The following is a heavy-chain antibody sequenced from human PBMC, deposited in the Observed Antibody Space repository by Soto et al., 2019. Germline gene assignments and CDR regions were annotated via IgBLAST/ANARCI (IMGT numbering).Heavy chain of an antibody. CDR2: ISGSGGST. CDR1: GFTFSSYA. Sequence: GESLKISCAASGFTFSSYAMSWVRQAPGKGLEWVSAISGSGGSTYYADSVKGRFTISRDNSKNTLYLQMNSLRAEDTAVYYCAKFRTTGDNWFDPWGQGTLVTVSS. CDR3: AKFRTTGDNWFDP. J-gene: IGHJ5*02. D-gene: IGHD1-7*01. V-gene: IGHV3-23*01.